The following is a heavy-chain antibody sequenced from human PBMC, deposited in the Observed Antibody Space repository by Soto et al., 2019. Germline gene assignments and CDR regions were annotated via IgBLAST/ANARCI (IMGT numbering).Heavy chain of an antibody. CDR3: ARGWGRIFDY. J-gene: IGHJ4*02. Sequence: SETLSLTCAVYGGSFSGYYWSWIRPPTGKGLEWIGEINHSGSTNYNPSLKSRVTISIDTSKNQFSLKLSSVTAAETAVYYCARGWGRIFDYWGQGTLVTGS. D-gene: IGHD7-27*01. V-gene: IGHV4-34*01. CDR2: INHSGST. CDR1: GGSFSGYY.